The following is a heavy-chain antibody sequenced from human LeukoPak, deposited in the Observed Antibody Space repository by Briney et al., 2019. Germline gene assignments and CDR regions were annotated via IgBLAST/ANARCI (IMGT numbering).Heavy chain of an antibody. Sequence: GGSLRLSCAASGFTFSNYEMNWVRQAPGMGLEWISHISNFGDIIHYADSVEGRFTISRDNDKNSIYLQMNSLRAEDTAVYYCAKDATPALGTVYMDVWGKGTTVTISS. D-gene: IGHD6-13*01. J-gene: IGHJ6*03. CDR1: GFTFSNYE. V-gene: IGHV3-48*03. CDR2: ISNFGDII. CDR3: AKDATPALGTVYMDV.